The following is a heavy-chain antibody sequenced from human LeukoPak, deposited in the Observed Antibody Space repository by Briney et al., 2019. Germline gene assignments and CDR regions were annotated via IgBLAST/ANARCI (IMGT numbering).Heavy chain of an antibody. J-gene: IGHJ6*04. CDR2: IKQDGSEK. D-gene: IGHD3-10*02. V-gene: IGHV3-7*01. CDR1: GFTFSSYW. CDR3: AKLGITMIGGV. Sequence: GGSLRLSWAASGFTFSSYWMSWVRQAPGKGLEWVANIKQDGSEKYYVDSVKGRFTISRDNAKNSLYLQMNSLRAEDTAVYYCAKLGITMIGGVWGKGTTVTISS.